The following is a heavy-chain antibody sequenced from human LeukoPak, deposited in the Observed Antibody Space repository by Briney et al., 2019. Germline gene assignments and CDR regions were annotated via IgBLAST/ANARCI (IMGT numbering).Heavy chain of an antibody. CDR2: IYYSGST. J-gene: IGHJ4*02. V-gene: IGHV4-31*03. D-gene: IGHD2-21*02. CDR1: GGSISSGGYY. Sequence: SETLSLTCTVSGGSISSGGYYWSWIRQHPGKGLEWIGYIYYSGSTYYNPSLKSRVTISVDTSKNQFSLKLSSVTAADTAVYYCARLLAYCGGDRYAADYWGQGTLVTVSS. CDR3: ARLLAYCGGDRYAADY.